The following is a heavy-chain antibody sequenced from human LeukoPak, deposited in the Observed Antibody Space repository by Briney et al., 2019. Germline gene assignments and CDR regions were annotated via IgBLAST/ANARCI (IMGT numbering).Heavy chain of an antibody. CDR1: GYSISSGYY. CDR3: ARDRGPGATPTY. Sequence: KPSETLSLTCTVSGYSISSGYYWGWIRQPPGKGLEWIGSIYHSGSTYYNPSPKSRVTISVDTSKNQFSLKLSSVTAADTAVYYCARDRGPGATPTYWGQGTLVTVSS. CDR2: IYHSGST. J-gene: IGHJ4*02. V-gene: IGHV4-38-2*02. D-gene: IGHD1-26*01.